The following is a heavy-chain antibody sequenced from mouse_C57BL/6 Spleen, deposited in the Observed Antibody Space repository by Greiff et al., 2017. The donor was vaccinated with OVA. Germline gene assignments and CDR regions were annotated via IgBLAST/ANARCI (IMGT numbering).Heavy chain of an antibody. Sequence: QVQLKESGPELVKPGASVKISCKASGYSFTSYYIHWVKQRPGQGLEWIGWIYPGSGNTKYNEKFKGKATLTADTSSSTAYMQLSSLTSEDSAVYYCARSYYYGSSYHYYAMDYWGQGTSVTVSS. D-gene: IGHD1-1*01. J-gene: IGHJ4*01. V-gene: IGHV1-66*01. CDR3: ARSYYYGSSYHYYAMDY. CDR1: GYSFTSYY. CDR2: IYPGSGNT.